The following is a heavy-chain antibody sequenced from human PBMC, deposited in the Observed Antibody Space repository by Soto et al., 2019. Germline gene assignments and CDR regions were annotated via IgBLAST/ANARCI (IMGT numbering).Heavy chain of an antibody. J-gene: IGHJ5*02. CDR2: INSDRSST. V-gene: IGHV3-74*01. Sequence: GGSLRLSCAASGFTFSSYWMHWVRQAPGKGLVWVSRINSDRSSTSYADSVKGRFTISRDNAKNSLYLQMNSLRAEDTAVYYCARDKYCSGGSCHRLFDPWGQGTLVTVSS. CDR3: ARDKYCSGGSCHRLFDP. CDR1: GFTFSSYW. D-gene: IGHD2-15*01.